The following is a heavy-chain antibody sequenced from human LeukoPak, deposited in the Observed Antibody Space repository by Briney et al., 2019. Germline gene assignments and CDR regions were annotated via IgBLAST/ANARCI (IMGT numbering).Heavy chain of an antibody. CDR1: GVSFSGYY. CDR3: ARVWYYDSGTYSDLYYYYYMDV. Sequence: SETLSLTCAAYGVSFSGYYWSWLRQPPGKGLEWVGVINHSGSTNYNRSSKSRLSILVDTYKKQFSLILSYGTGADTAVYYCARVWYYDSGTYSDLYYYYYMDVWGKGTTVTVSS. CDR2: INHSGST. V-gene: IGHV4-34*01. J-gene: IGHJ6*03. D-gene: IGHD3-10*01.